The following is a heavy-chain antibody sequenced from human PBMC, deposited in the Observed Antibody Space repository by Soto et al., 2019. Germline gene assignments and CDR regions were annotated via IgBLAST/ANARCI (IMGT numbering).Heavy chain of an antibody. CDR1: GYTFTTYS. J-gene: IGHJ4*02. V-gene: IGHV1-18*01. D-gene: IGHD1-1*01. CDR3: ARGRYGDY. CDR2: ISAHNGNT. Sequence: QVHLVQSGAEVKMPGASVKVSCKGCGYTFTTYSITWVREAPGQGLEWMGWISAHNGNTNYAQKLQGRVTVTRDTSTSTAYMELRSLRSDDTAVYYCARGRYGDYWGQGALVTVSS.